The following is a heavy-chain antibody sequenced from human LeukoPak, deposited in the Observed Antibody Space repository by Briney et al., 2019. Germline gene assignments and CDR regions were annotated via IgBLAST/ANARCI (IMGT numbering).Heavy chain of an antibody. CDR2: INPNSSGT. CDR3: AKDHQYSSSWYHCCYYIDV. Sequence: ASVKVSCKASGYTFTVYCMHWVRQAHGQGLEWMGRINPNSSGTNYAQKFQGRVTMTSDTSISTVYMELSRLRSDDTAVYYCAKDHQYSSSWYHCCYYIDVWGKGTTVTVSS. V-gene: IGHV1-2*02. J-gene: IGHJ6*03. CDR1: GYTFTVYC. D-gene: IGHD6-13*01.